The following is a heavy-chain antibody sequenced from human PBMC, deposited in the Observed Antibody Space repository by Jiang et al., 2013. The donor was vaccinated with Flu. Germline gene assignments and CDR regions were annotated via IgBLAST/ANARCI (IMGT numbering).Heavy chain of an antibody. Sequence: VSCKASGYTFTSYGISWVRQAPGQGLEWMGWISAYNGNTNYAQKLQGRVTMTTDTSTSTAYMELRSLRSDDTAVYYCARVPGGPEGPLFDYWGQGTLVTVSS. CDR2: ISAYNGNT. V-gene: IGHV1-18*01. J-gene: IGHJ4*02. CDR1: GYTFTSYG. D-gene: IGHD1-26*01. CDR3: ARVPGGPEGPLFDY.